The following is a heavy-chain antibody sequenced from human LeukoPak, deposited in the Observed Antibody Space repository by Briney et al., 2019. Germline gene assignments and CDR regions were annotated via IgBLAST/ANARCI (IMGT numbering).Heavy chain of an antibody. CDR2: IYTSGST. J-gene: IGHJ3*02. Sequence: SETLSLTCTVSGGSISSYYWSWIRQPAGKGLEWIGRIYTSGSTNYNPSLKSRVTMSVDTSKNQFSLKLSSVAAADTAVYYCAREKNYDFWSGLNDAFDIWGQGTMVTVSS. D-gene: IGHD3-3*01. V-gene: IGHV4-4*07. CDR3: AREKNYDFWSGLNDAFDI. CDR1: GGSISSYY.